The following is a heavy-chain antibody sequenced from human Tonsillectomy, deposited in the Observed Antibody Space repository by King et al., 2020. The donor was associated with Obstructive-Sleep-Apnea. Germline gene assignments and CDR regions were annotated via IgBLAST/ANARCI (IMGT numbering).Heavy chain of an antibody. CDR2: ISYDGSIE. CDR1: GFTFSNYG. V-gene: IGHV3-30*18. Sequence: VQLVESGGGVVQPGRSLRLSCAASGFTFSNYGMHWVRQAPGKGLEWVAIISYDGSIEYYADSVKGRFTISRDDSKSTLYLQMSSLRAEDSAVYYCAKDLDTWGSDAFDIWGQGTMVTVSS. D-gene: IGHD3-16*01. J-gene: IGHJ3*02. CDR3: AKDLDTWGSDAFDI.